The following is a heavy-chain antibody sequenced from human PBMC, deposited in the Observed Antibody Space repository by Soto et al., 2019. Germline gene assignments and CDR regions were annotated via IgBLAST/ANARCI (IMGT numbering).Heavy chain of an antibody. D-gene: IGHD3-16*01. J-gene: IGHJ6*02. CDR1: GGSISSGGYY. CDR3: ARLDYDWLYGMDV. V-gene: IGHV4-31*03. CDR2: ISYSGST. Sequence: QVQLQESGPGLVKPSQTLSLTYTVSGGSISSGGYYWSWIRQHPGKGLEWIGYISYSGSTYYNPSLKSRVTISVDTSKNQFSLKLSSVTAADTAVYYCARLDYDWLYGMDVWGQGTTVTVSS.